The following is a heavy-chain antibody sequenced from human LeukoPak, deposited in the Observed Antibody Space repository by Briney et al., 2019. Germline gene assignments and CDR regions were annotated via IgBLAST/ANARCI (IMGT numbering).Heavy chain of an antibody. V-gene: IGHV4-59*02. CDR1: GASVNDYY. CDR3: ARGGWSLDF. Sequence: SETLSLTCTVSGASVNDYYWTWIRQTPGKGLEWIGYVHYSGSSDFNPSLKSRVTMSLASTENQLSLKVTSVTAADTAVYYCARGGWSLDFWGQGTLVTVSS. CDR2: VHYSGSS. J-gene: IGHJ4*02.